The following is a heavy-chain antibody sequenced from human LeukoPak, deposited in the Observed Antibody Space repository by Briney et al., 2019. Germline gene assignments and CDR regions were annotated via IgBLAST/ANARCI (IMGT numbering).Heavy chain of an antibody. CDR1: GFTFSSYG. Sequence: GRSLRLSCAASGFTFSSYGMHWVRQAPGKGLEWVAVISYDGSNKYYADSVKGRFTISRDNSKNTLYLQMNSLRAEDTAVYYCARDTNVVRGVSLSYSDYWGQGTLVTVSS. CDR2: ISYDGSNK. V-gene: IGHV3-30*03. D-gene: IGHD3-10*01. J-gene: IGHJ4*02. CDR3: ARDTNVVRGVSLSYSDY.